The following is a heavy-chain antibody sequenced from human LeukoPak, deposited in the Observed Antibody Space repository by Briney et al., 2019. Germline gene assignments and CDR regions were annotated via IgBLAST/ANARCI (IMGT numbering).Heavy chain of an antibody. J-gene: IGHJ6*02. D-gene: IGHD6-19*01. CDR3: ARTIKGAVAPPLGMDV. Sequence: PGGSLRLSCAASGFTFSSYSMNWVRQAPGKGLEWVSSISSSSSYIYYADSVKGRFTISRDNAKNSLYLQMNSLRAEDTAVYYCARTIKGAVAPPLGMDVWGQGTAVTVSS. V-gene: IGHV3-21*01. CDR2: ISSSSSYI. CDR1: GFTFSSYS.